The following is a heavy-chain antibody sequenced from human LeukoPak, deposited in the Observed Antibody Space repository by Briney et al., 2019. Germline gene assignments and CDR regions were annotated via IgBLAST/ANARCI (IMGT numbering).Heavy chain of an antibody. D-gene: IGHD2-2*01. J-gene: IGHJ3*02. CDR1: GFTFSNYA. Sequence: PGGSLRLSCAASGFTFSNYAMHWVCQAPGKGLEWVAVISYDGSNKYFADSVKGRFTISRDNSKNTLYLQMNSLRTEDTAVYYCAGAAPGYCSSTSCLGTFDIWGQGTMVTVSS. V-gene: IGHV3-30-3*01. CDR3: AGAAPGYCSSTSCLGTFDI. CDR2: ISYDGSNK.